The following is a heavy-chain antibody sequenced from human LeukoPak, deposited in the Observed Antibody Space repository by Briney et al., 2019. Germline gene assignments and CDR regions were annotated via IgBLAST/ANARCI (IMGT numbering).Heavy chain of an antibody. CDR2: IGSTSTFI. J-gene: IGHJ4*02. CDR1: GFTFIDYR. Sequence: GGSLKLSLVASGFTFIDYRMHGVRQAPGKGLDGVSAIGSTSTFISYADSVRGRFTISRDNAENSLYLQMNSLRAEDTAIYFCARERSVVADYWGQGTLVTVS. D-gene: IGHD2-21*01. CDR3: ARERSVVADY. V-gene: IGHV3-21*01.